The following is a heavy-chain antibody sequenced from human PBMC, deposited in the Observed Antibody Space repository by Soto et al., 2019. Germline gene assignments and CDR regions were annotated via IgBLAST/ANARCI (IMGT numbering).Heavy chain of an antibody. CDR2: CSTNSGVR. D-gene: IGHD6-6*01. Sequence: ASVKVSCKASGYRFSTYGINWVRQAPGQGLQWMGWCSTNSGVRNYAQKFQGRVTFTTDTATSTAYMELRSLISDDTAVYFCARESYVAARYSHYGSWGQGTQVTVSS. CDR3: ARESYVAARYSHYGS. V-gene: IGHV1-18*04. CDR1: GYRFSTYG. J-gene: IGHJ4*02.